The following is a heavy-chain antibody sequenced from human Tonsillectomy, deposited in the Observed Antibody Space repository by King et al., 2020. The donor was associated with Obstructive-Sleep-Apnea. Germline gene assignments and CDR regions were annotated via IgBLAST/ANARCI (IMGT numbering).Heavy chain of an antibody. CDR3: ARDHTEGRGDYSDYGDFYGMDV. Sequence: VQLVESGGGVVQPGRSLRLSCAASGFTFSSYAMHWVRQAPGKGLEWVAVISYDGSNKYYADAVKGRFTISRDNSKNTLYLKRNSLRAMDTAVYYCARDHTEGRGDYSDYGDFYGMDVWGQGTTVTVSS. J-gene: IGHJ6*02. V-gene: IGHV3-30*04. CDR2: ISYDGSNK. CDR1: GFTFSSYA. D-gene: IGHD4-11*01.